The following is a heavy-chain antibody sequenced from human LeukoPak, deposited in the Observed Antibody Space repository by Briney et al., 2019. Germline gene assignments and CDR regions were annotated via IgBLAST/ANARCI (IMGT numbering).Heavy chain of an antibody. D-gene: IGHD6-13*01. Sequence: GGSLRLSCAASGFTFSSYGMHWVRQAPGKGLEWVAVISYDGSNKYYADSVKGRFTISRDNSKNTLYLQMNSLRAEDTAVYYCAKLIAAAGNFDYWGQGTLATVPS. CDR3: AKLIAAAGNFDY. CDR1: GFTFSSYG. J-gene: IGHJ4*02. V-gene: IGHV3-30*18. CDR2: ISYDGSNK.